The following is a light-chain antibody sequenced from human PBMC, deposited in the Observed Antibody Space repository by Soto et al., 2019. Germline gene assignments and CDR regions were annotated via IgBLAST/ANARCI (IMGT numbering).Light chain of an antibody. CDR2: AAS. Sequence: GGRDTITCRASQGISSYLAWYQQKPGKAPKLLIYAASTLQSGVPARFSGSGSGTDFTLTISCLQSEDFATYYCQQYYDYPRTFGQGTKVDIK. J-gene: IGKJ1*01. CDR1: QGISSY. CDR3: QQYYDYPRT. V-gene: IGKV1-8*01.